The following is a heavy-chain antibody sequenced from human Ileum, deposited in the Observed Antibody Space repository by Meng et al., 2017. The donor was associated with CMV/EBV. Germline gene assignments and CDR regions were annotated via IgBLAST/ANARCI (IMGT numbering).Heavy chain of an antibody. J-gene: IGHJ4*02. Sequence: VQLQQPGPGLVKTSQTLLLTCAISGDSVSSTTVTWNWIRQSPSRGLEWLGRTYYRSKWFNDYALSVRGRITINPDISKNQLSLQLNSVTPEDTAVYYCVRLTGNSWLDYWGRGTLVTVSS. CDR2: TYYRSKWFN. V-gene: IGHV6-1*01. CDR1: GDSVSSTTVT. CDR3: VRLTGNSWLDY. D-gene: IGHD6-13*01.